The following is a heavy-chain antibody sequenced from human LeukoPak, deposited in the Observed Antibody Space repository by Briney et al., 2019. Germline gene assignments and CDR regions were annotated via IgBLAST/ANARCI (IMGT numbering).Heavy chain of an antibody. CDR1: GFTFSSYW. D-gene: IGHD3-16*02. J-gene: IGHJ6*02. CDR2: INSDGSST. CDR3: ARVSNYYYYGMDV. Sequence: GGSLRLSCAASGFTFSSYWMHWVRQAPGKGLVWVSRINSDGSSTSYADSVKGRFTISRDNAKNTLYLQMNSLRAEDTAVYYCARVSNYYYYGMDVWGQGTTVTVSS. V-gene: IGHV3-74*01.